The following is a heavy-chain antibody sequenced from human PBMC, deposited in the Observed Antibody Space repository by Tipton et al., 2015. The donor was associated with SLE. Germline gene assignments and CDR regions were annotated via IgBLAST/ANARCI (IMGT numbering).Heavy chain of an antibody. J-gene: IGHJ4*02. Sequence: GSLRLSCTVSGGSISSYYWSWIRQPAGKGLEWIGRIYTSGSTNYNPSLKSRVTMSVDTSKNQFSLKVSSVTAADTAVYYCARHDYDSSGYYYDWGQGTLVTVSS. CDR2: IYTSGST. CDR1: GGSISSYY. CDR3: ARHDYDSSGYYYD. D-gene: IGHD3-22*01. V-gene: IGHV4-4*07.